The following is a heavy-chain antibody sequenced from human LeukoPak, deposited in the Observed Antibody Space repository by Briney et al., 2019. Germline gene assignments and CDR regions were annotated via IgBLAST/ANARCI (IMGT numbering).Heavy chain of an antibody. J-gene: IGHJ6*03. CDR2: INPNSGGT. V-gene: IGHV1-2*06. Sequence: GSAVKVSCKASGYTFTGYYMHWVRQAPGQGLDWMGRINPNSGGTNYAQRFQGRVTMTRDTSISTAYMELSRLRSDDTAVYYCARGNEQLGYYYYYYMDVWGKGTTVTVSS. CDR3: ARGNEQLGYYYYYYMDV. D-gene: IGHD6-13*01. CDR1: GYTFTGYY.